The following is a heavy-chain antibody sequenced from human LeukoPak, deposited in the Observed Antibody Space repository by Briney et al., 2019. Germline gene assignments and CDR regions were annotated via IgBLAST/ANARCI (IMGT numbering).Heavy chain of an antibody. D-gene: IGHD1-26*01. Sequence: GGSLRLSCAGSGFTFSSYAMSWVRQAPGKGLEWVSTISGSGGAGTYYADSEKGRFTVSRDNSRNTLYLPMNSLRAEDTAVYYCVKDRGGSPFYGMDVWGQGTTVTVSS. J-gene: IGHJ6*02. CDR3: VKDRGGSPFYGMDV. CDR1: GFTFSSYA. V-gene: IGHV3-23*01. CDR2: ISGSGGAGT.